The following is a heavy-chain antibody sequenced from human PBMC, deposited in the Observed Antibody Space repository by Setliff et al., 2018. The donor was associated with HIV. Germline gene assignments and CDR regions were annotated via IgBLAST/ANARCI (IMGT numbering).Heavy chain of an antibody. CDR2: LNPSGGST. CDR1: GYTFINYY. J-gene: IGHJ1*01. D-gene: IGHD6-6*01. V-gene: IGHV1-46*01. Sequence: ASVKVSCKASGYTFINYYIHWVRQVPGQGLEWMGILNPSGGSTTYALKFQGRVTMTSDTSTSTVYMELSSLRSEDTAVYYCARDPAPSSSASYFQHWGQGTPVTVSS. CDR3: ARDPAPSSSASYFQH.